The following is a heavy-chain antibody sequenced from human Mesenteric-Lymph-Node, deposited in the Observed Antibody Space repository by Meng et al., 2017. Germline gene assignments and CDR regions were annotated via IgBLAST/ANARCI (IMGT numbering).Heavy chain of an antibody. CDR1: GGSISSSSYY. D-gene: IGHD1-26*01. CDR3: ARALVSGSYYFAGFAN. J-gene: IGHJ4*02. Sequence: SETLSLTCTVPGGSISSSSYYWGWIRQPPGKGLEWIGSIYYSGSTYYNPSLKSRVTISVATSKNQFSLTLCSVTAADTAVYSCARALVSGSYYFAGFANWGQGTLVTVSS. V-gene: IGHV4-39*07. CDR2: IYYSGST.